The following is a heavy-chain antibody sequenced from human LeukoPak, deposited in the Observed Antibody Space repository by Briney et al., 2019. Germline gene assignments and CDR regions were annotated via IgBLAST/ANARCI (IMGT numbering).Heavy chain of an antibody. D-gene: IGHD3-3*01. CDR2: INPSGGST. V-gene: IGHV1-46*01. Sequence: ASVKVSCKASGYTFTSYYMHWVRQAPGQGLEWMGIINPSGGSTSYAQEFQGRVTMTRDTSTSTVYMELSSLRSDDTAVYYCARDLIDDFWSGYYSNYYYYGMDVWGQGTTVTVSS. CDR1: GYTFTSYY. CDR3: ARDLIDDFWSGYYSNYYYYGMDV. J-gene: IGHJ6*02.